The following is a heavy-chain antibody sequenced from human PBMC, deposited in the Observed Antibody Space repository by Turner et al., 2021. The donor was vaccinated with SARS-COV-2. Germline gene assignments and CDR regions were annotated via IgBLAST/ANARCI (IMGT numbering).Heavy chain of an antibody. CDR2: ISYDGSNK. D-gene: IGHD3-10*01. J-gene: IGHJ4*02. CDR3: ARDSGDVDY. Sequence: VQLVESGGGVVQPGRSLRLSCAASGFTFSSYVMHWVRQAPGKGLEWVAVISYDGSNKYYADSVKGRFTISRDKSKNKRELQMNSLRAEDTAVYYCARDSGDVDYWGQGTLVTVSS. CDR1: GFTFSSYV. V-gene: IGHV3-30-3*01.